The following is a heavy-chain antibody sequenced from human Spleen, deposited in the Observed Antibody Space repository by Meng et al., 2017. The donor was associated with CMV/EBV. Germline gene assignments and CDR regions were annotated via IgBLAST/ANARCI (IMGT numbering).Heavy chain of an antibody. CDR1: GFAFSTHA. Sequence: GGSLRLSCAASGFAFSTHAMHWVRQAPGKGLEWVAVTSYDGTTKYYTDFVKGRFTISRDNSKNTLYLEMNSLRTEDTAVYYCARERIIAAAGTYGMDVWGQGTTVTVSS. V-gene: IGHV3-30*04. CDR2: TSYDGTTK. D-gene: IGHD6-13*01. CDR3: ARERIIAAAGTYGMDV. J-gene: IGHJ6*02.